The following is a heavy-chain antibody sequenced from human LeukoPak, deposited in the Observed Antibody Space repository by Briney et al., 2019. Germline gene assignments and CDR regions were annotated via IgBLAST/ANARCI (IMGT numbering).Heavy chain of an antibody. V-gene: IGHV1-2*02. CDR3: ARDLDYYDSSGFFDY. D-gene: IGHD3-22*01. J-gene: IGHJ4*02. CDR2: INPNSGGT. Sequence: ASVKVSCKASGYTFTGYYMHWVRQAPGQGLEWMGWINPNSGGTNYAQKFQGRVTMTRDTSTSTVYMELSSLRSEDTAVYYCARDLDYYDSSGFFDYWGQGTLVTVSS. CDR1: GYTFTGYY.